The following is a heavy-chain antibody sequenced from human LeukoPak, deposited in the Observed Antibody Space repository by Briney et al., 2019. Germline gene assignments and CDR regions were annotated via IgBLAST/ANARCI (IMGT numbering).Heavy chain of an antibody. Sequence: GGSLRLSCAASGFTFSSYSMNWVRQAPGEGLEWVSSISSSSSYIYYADSVKGRFTISRDNAKNSLYLQMNSLRAEDTAVYYCARERGLTRVWFGESSGGAFDIWGQGTMVTVSS. CDR3: ARERGLTRVWFGESSGGAFDI. D-gene: IGHD3-10*01. V-gene: IGHV3-21*01. J-gene: IGHJ3*02. CDR1: GFTFSSYS. CDR2: ISSSSSYI.